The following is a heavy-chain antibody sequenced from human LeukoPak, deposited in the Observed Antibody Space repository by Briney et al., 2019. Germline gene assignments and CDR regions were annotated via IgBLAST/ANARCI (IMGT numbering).Heavy chain of an antibody. CDR1: GGSISSYY. D-gene: IGHD3-22*01. J-gene: IGHJ4*02. CDR3: ARTYDSSGYYEDY. V-gene: IGHV4-59*01. CDR2: IYYSGST. Sequence: SETLSLTCTVSGGSISSYYWSWIRQPPGKGLEWIGYIYYSGSTNYNPSLKSRVTISVDTSKNQFSLKLSSVTAADTAVYYCARTYDSSGYYEDYWGQGTLVTVSS.